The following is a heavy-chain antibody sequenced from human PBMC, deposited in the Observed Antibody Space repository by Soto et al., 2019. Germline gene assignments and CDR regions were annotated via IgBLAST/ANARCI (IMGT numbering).Heavy chain of an antibody. V-gene: IGHV1-46*01. Sequence: ASVKVSCKASGYTFSSYLIHWVRQAPGQGLEWMGIINPSGGSTNYARKFQGRVTMTRDTSTSTVYVELSSLRSEDTAVFYCASVLGAPTPFFGYWGQGTLITVSS. CDR2: INPSGGST. J-gene: IGHJ4*02. D-gene: IGHD2-8*01. CDR1: GYTFSSYL. CDR3: ASVLGAPTPFFGY.